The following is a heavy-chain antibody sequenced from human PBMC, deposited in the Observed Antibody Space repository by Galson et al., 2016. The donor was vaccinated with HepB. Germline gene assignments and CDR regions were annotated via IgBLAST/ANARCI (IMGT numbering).Heavy chain of an antibody. V-gene: IGHV4-31*03. J-gene: IGHJ4*02. D-gene: IGHD2-15*01. Sequence: TLSLTCTVSGGSIYGGDYFWTWIRHLPGKGLEWIGYMLYSETRHYKPSLQSRVTISVDTSKNQFSLMLNSVTAADTATYYCARSRGLGYCSGGDCFEPLDHWGQGILVTVSS. CDR1: GGSIYGGDYF. CDR3: ARSRGLGYCSGGDCFEPLDH. CDR2: MLYSETR.